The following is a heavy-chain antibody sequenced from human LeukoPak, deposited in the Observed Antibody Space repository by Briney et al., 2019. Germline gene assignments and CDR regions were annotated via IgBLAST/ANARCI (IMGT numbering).Heavy chain of an antibody. D-gene: IGHD6-13*01. Sequence: SETLSLTCTVSGGSISSSSYYWGWIRQPPGKGLEWIGSIYYSGSTYYNPSLKSRVAIAVDTSKNQFSLSMRSVTAADTAVYYCARASAAGMEFHYGMDVWGQGTTVFVSS. CDR2: IYYSGST. CDR3: ARASAAGMEFHYGMDV. J-gene: IGHJ6*02. V-gene: IGHV4-39*07. CDR1: GGSISSSSYY.